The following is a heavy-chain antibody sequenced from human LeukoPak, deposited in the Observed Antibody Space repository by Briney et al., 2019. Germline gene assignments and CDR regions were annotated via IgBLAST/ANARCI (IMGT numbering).Heavy chain of an antibody. Sequence: GGSLRLSCAASGFTFSSYAMSWVRQAPGKGLEWVSAISGSGGSTYYADSVKGRFTISRDNSKNTLYLQMNSLRAEDTAVYYCAKRTIPNCSGGSCYPYYFDYWGQGTLVTVSS. CDR3: AKRTIPNCSGGSCYPYYFDY. CDR1: GFTFSSYA. J-gene: IGHJ4*02. V-gene: IGHV3-23*01. CDR2: ISGSGGST. D-gene: IGHD2-15*01.